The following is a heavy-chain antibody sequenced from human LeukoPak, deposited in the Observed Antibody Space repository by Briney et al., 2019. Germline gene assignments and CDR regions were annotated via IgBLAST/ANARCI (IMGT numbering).Heavy chain of an antibody. V-gene: IGHV3-74*01. CDR2: IASDGSDT. J-gene: IGHJ4*02. CDR3: ARDTYSSPDY. CDR1: GFTFSSYW. D-gene: IGHD6-13*01. Sequence: GGSLRLSRSASGFTFSSYWMHWVRQPPGETLVWVSRIASDGSDTRHVDSVKGRFTISRDNAKNTLYLQMNSLRAEGTAVYYCARDTYSSPDYWGQGTLVTVSS.